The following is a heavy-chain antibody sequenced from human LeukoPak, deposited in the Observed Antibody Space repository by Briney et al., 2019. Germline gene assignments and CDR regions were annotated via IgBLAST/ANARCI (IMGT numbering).Heavy chain of an antibody. CDR1: GSTFSSYA. D-gene: IGHD3-22*01. CDR3: AKAWGYYDSSGTFQH. CDR2: FSGSGGST. V-gene: IGHV3-23*01. J-gene: IGHJ1*01. Sequence: PGGSLRLSCAASGSTFSSYAMSWVRQAPGKGLEWVSSFSGSGGSTYYADSVKGRFTTSRDTSKNTLYLQMNSLRAEDTAVYYCAKAWGYYDSSGTFQHWGQGTLVTVSS.